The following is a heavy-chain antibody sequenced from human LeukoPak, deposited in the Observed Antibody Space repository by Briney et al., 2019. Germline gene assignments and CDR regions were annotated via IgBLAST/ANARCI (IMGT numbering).Heavy chain of an antibody. J-gene: IGHJ4*02. V-gene: IGHV3-33*01. D-gene: IGHD4-17*01. Sequence: SGGSLRLSCAASGFTFNNYGMHWVRQAPGKGLEWVAVIWYDGSNKYYADSVKGRFTISRDNSKNTLYLQMNSLRAEDTAVYYCARKPLSYSDYEVDYWGQGTLVTVSS. CDR2: IWYDGSNK. CDR3: ARKPLSYSDYEVDY. CDR1: GFTFNNYG.